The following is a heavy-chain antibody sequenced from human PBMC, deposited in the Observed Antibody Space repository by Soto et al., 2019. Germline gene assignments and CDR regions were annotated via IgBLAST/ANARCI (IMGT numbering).Heavy chain of an antibody. CDR2: IYPGDSDT. J-gene: IGHJ3*01. D-gene: IGHD2-2*01. CDR3: ARSVDSRTAAYAV. Sequence: GESLKISCKASGYKFTIYWIGWVRQMPGKGLEWVGTIYPGDSDTRYSPSLQGQVTISADKSITTAYLQLGSLKASDTAMYYCARSVDSRTAAYAVWGQRTMVTVSS. V-gene: IGHV5-51*01. CDR1: GYKFTIYW.